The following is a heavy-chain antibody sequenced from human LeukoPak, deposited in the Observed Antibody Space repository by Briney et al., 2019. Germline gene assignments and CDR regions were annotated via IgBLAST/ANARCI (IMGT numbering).Heavy chain of an antibody. J-gene: IGHJ4*02. V-gene: IGHV3-7*01. CDR1: GFTFTNFW. D-gene: IGHD4-17*01. CDR3: ARDRTTVTVFDY. Sequence: PGGSLRLSCAASGFTFTNFWMSWVRQAPGKRPEWVANIREDGSEKKYVDSVKGRFTISRDNAKNTLYLQMNSLRAEDTAVYYCARDRTTVTVFDYWGQGTLVTVSS. CDR2: IREDGSEK.